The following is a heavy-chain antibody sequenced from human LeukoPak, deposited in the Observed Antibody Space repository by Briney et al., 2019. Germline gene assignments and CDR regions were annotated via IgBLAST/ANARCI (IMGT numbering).Heavy chain of an antibody. Sequence: GGSLRLSCAASGFTFSSYAMSWVRQAPGKGLEWVSAISGSGGSIYYADSVKGRFTISRDNSKNTLYLQMNSLRAEDTAVYYCAKVGESYYDSSGYPGYFDYWGQGTLVTVSS. D-gene: IGHD3-22*01. CDR2: ISGSGGSI. CDR1: GFTFSSYA. CDR3: AKVGESYYDSSGYPGYFDY. V-gene: IGHV3-23*01. J-gene: IGHJ4*02.